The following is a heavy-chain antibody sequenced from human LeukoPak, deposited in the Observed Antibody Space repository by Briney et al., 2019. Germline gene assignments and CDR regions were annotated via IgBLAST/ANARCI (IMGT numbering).Heavy chain of an antibody. D-gene: IGHD6-6*01. V-gene: IGHV4-34*01. CDR1: GGSFSGYY. CDR2: INHSGST. CDR3: ARGRGYSSSSSYYYYYMDV. Sequence: SETLSLTCAVYGGSFSGYYWSWIRQPPGKGLEWIGEINHSGSTNYNPSLKSRVTISVDTSKNQFSLKLSSVTAADTAVYYCARGRGYSSSSSYYYYYMDVWGKGTTVTVSS. J-gene: IGHJ6*03.